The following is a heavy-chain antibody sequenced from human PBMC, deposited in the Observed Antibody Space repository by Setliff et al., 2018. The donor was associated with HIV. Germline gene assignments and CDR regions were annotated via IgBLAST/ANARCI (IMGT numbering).Heavy chain of an antibody. CDR3: ARLGGICSGGSCTALAYTMDV. CDR2: IYPGDSDT. V-gene: IGHV5-51*01. Sequence: PGESLKISCKGSGYSFSSYWIGWVRQMPGKGLEWMGLIYPGDSDTRYSPSFQGQVTISADKSISTAYLQCSSLKASDTAMYYCARLGGICSGGSCTALAYTMDVWGQGTTVTVSS. CDR1: GYSFSSYW. J-gene: IGHJ6*02. D-gene: IGHD2-15*01.